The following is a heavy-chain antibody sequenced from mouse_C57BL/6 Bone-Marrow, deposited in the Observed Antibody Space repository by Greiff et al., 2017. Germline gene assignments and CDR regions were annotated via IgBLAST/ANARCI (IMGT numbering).Heavy chain of an antibody. Sequence: EVKVVDSGGGLVKPGGSLKLSCAASGFTFSDYGMHWVRQAPEKGLEWVAYISSGSSTIYYADTVKGRFTISRDNAKNTLFLQMTSLRSEDTAMYYCAIRGFAYWGQGTLVTVSA. CDR2: ISSGSSTI. V-gene: IGHV5-17*01. CDR1: GFTFSDYG. CDR3: AIRGFAY. D-gene: IGHD1-1*01. J-gene: IGHJ3*01.